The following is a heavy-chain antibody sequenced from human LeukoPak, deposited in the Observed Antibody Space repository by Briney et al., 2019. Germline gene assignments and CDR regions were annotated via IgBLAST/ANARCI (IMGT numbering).Heavy chain of an antibody. D-gene: IGHD2-2*01. V-gene: IGHV3-23*01. J-gene: IGHJ4*02. CDR2: ISGSGGST. CDR1: GFTFSSYA. Sequence: GGSLRLSCAASGFTFSSYAMSWVRQAPGKGLEWVSAISGSGGSTYYADSVKGRFTISRDNSKNTLYLQMNSLRAEDTAVYYCAKDPSVYLLLYYFDYWGQGTLVTVSS. CDR3: AKDPSVYLLLYYFDY.